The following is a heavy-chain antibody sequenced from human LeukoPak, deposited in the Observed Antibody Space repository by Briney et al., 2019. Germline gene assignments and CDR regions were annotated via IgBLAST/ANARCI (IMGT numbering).Heavy chain of an antibody. J-gene: IGHJ4*02. CDR3: ARDGGSHGAYPPR. D-gene: IGHD4-17*01. Sequence: GGALRLSCAASGFTFVRYSMNWVRQAPGKGLAGVSYISSGSSIMYYADSVKGRFYISRDNAKNSLCLRMDSLRYDDTAVYYCARDGGSHGAYPPRWGQGTVVTVS. V-gene: IGHV3-48*02. CDR2: ISSGSSIM. CDR1: GFTFVRYS.